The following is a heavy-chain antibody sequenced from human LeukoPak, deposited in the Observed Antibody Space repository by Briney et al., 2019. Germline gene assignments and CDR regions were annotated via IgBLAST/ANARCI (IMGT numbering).Heavy chain of an antibody. CDR3: ASSYYDILTGYYLDYFNY. V-gene: IGHV4-61*05. D-gene: IGHD3-9*01. CDR2: IDYRGST. CDR1: GGSISSNTYY. Sequence: SETLSLTCTVSGGSISSNTYYSGWIRQPPGKGLEWIGNIDYRGSTNYNPSLKSRVTISVDPSKNQFSLKLSSVTAADTAVYHCASSYYDILTGYYLDYFNYWGQGTLVTVSS. J-gene: IGHJ4*02.